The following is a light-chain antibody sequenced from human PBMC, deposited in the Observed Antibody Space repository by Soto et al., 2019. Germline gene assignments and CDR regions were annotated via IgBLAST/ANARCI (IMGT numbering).Light chain of an antibody. CDR2: GAS. CDR1: QSVSSSH. J-gene: IGKJ1*01. Sequence: EIVLTQSPGTLSLSPWDRATLSCRASQSVSSSHLAWYQQKPGQAPRLLIYGASSRATGIPDRFSGSGSGTDFTLTISRLEPEDFAVYYCQQYGSSPQTFGQGTKVDIK. V-gene: IGKV3-20*01. CDR3: QQYGSSPQT.